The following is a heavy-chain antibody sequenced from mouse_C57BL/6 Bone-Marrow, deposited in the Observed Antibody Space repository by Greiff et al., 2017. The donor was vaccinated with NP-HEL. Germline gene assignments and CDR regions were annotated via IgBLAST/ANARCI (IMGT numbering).Heavy chain of an antibody. CDR2: IHPNSGST. D-gene: IGHD1-1*01. CDR1: GYTFTSYW. V-gene: IGHV1-64*01. CDR3: ARSPYGSSFYAMDY. Sequence: QVQLQQSGAELVKPGASVKLSCKASGYTFTSYWMHWVKQRPGQGLEWIGMIHPNSGSTNYNEKFKSKATLTVDKSSSTAYMQLSSLTSEDSAVYYCARSPYGSSFYAMDYWGQGTSVTVSS. J-gene: IGHJ4*01.